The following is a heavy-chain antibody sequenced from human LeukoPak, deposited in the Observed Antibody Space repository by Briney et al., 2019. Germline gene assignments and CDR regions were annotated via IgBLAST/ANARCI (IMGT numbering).Heavy chain of an antibody. CDR3: ARWSYVSGTWFLDY. CDR1: GFTFSGYW. J-gene: IGHJ4*02. V-gene: IGHV3-7*05. CDR2: INEDGTTI. Sequence: PGGSLRLSCEASGFTFSGYWMSWVRQAPGRGLEWVADINEDGTTIYYVHSVKGRFTISRDNAKNSLSLQLNTLRAGDTAVYYCARWSYVSGTWFLDYWGQGTLVTVSS. D-gene: IGHD3-10*01.